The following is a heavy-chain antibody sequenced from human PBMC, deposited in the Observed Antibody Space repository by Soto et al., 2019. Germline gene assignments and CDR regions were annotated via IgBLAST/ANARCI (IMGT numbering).Heavy chain of an antibody. J-gene: IGHJ4*02. V-gene: IGHV4-39*01. CDR2: IYYSGST. CDR1: GGSISSSSYY. CDR3: ERPSGYSSSSASYYFDY. Sequence: TSETLSLTCTVSGGSISSSSYYWGWIRQPPGKGLEWIGSIYYSGSTYYNPSLKSRVTISVDTSKNQFSLKLSSVTAADTAVYYCERPSGYSSSSASYYFDYWGQGTLVTVSS. D-gene: IGHD6-6*01.